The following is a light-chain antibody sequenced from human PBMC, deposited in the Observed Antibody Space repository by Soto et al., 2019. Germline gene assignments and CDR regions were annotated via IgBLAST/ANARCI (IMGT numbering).Light chain of an antibody. J-gene: IGKJ1*01. CDR1: QSVSNN. Sequence: EIVMTQSPATLSVSPGERATLSCRASQSVSNNVAWYLHKPGQAPRLLVYLASTRAPGIPARFSGSGSGTEFTLTISSLQSEDFAVYYCQQYNNWPPTTFGQGTKVDIK. V-gene: IGKV3D-15*01. CDR3: QQYNNWPPTT. CDR2: LAS.